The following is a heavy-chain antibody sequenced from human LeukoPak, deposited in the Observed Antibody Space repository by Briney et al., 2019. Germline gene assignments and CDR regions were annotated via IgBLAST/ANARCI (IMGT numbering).Heavy chain of an antibody. CDR1: GGSFGPYY. Sequence: PSETLSPTCAVYGGSFGPYYWSWIRQPPGKGLEWIGEINHSGSTNYNPSLKSRVTISVDTSKNQFSLRLSSVTAADTAVYYCARGGFYCGGDCYVDYWGQGTLVTVSS. V-gene: IGHV4-34*01. CDR3: ARGGFYCGGDCYVDY. D-gene: IGHD2-21*02. CDR2: INHSGST. J-gene: IGHJ4*02.